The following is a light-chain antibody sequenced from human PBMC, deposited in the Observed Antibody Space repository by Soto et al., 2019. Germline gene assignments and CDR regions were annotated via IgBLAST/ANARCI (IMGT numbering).Light chain of an antibody. CDR1: QSIGSG. Sequence: DIQMTQSPSTLSASVGDGVTITCRASQSIGSGLAWYQQKPGKAPKLLIYKATNLQTGVPSRFSGSGSGTDFSLIISSLQPVDSATYYCQQYTDFQYTFGQGTKVEI. CDR3: QQYTDFQYT. V-gene: IGKV1-5*03. J-gene: IGKJ2*01. CDR2: KAT.